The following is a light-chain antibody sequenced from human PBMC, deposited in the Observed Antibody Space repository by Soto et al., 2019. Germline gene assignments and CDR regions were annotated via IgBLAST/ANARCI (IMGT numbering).Light chain of an antibody. Sequence: EIVLTQSPGTLPLSPGERATLSCRASQSVSSSYLAWYQQKPGQAPRPLIYGASSRATGIPDRFSGSGSGTDFTLTISRLEPGDFAVYYCQQYGSSPLTFGGGTKVEIK. CDR3: QQYGSSPLT. CDR1: QSVSSSY. V-gene: IGKV3-20*01. CDR2: GAS. J-gene: IGKJ4*01.